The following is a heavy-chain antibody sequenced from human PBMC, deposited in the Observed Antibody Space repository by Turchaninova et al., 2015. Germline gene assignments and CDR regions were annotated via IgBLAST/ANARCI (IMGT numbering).Heavy chain of an antibody. CDR3: ARLMVQAGMVPLKSNGLAAFDI. J-gene: IGHJ3*02. Sequence: IGWVRQMSGKGLELVGFSYPGDSETIYSRSFQGKVTMSAAKSISTAALQWSSLKASDTARYYCARLMVQAGMVPLKSNGLAAFDIWGQGTMVIVSS. V-gene: IGHV5-51*01. D-gene: IGHD2-8*01. CDR2: SYPGDSET.